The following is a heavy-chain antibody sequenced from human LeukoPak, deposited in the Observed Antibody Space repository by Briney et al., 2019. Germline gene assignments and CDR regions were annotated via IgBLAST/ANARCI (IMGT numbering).Heavy chain of an antibody. CDR2: ISSSSSYI. CDR3: ARDSRYMVRGVMSY. J-gene: IGHJ4*02. V-gene: IGHV3-21*01. D-gene: IGHD3-10*01. Sequence: GGSLRLSCAASGFTFSSYSMNWVRQAPGKGLEWVSSISSSSSYIYYADSVKGRFTISRDNAKNSLYLQMNSLRAEDTAVYYCARDSRYMVRGVMSYWGQGTLVTVSS. CDR1: GFTFSSYS.